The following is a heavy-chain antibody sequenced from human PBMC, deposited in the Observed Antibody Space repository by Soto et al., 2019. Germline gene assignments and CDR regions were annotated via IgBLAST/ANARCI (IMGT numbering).Heavy chain of an antibody. V-gene: IGHV4-4*02. CDR2: IYHSGST. J-gene: IGHJ4*02. CDR1: GGSISSSNW. D-gene: IGHD3-22*01. CDR3: ASSYDSSGYYLPGAY. Sequence: SETLSLTCAVSGGSISSSNWWSWVRQPPGKGLEWIGEIYHSGSTNYNPSLKSRVTISVDKSKNQFSLKLSSVTAADTAVYYCASSYDSSGYYLPGAYRGQGTLVTVSS.